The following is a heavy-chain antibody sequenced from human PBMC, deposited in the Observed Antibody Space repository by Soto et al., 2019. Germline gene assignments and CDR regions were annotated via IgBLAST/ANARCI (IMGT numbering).Heavy chain of an antibody. J-gene: IGHJ4*02. CDR1: GGTFSSYT. CDR2: IIPILGIA. Sequence: QVQLVQSGAEVKKPGSSVKVSCKASGGTFSSYTISWVRQAPGQGLEWMGRIIPILGIANYAQKFLGRVTITADKSTSTAYMELSSLRSEDTAVYYCARDWSPDYGDYGGDYWGQGTLVTVSS. CDR3: ARDWSPDYGDYGGDY. V-gene: IGHV1-69*08. D-gene: IGHD4-17*01.